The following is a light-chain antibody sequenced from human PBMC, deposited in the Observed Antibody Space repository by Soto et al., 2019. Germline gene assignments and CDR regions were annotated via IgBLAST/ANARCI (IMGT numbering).Light chain of an antibody. V-gene: IGKV1-5*01. J-gene: IGKJ1*01. CDR1: QSISNW. Sequence: DIQLTQSPSFLSASVGDRVIITCRASQSISNWLAWYQQRPGKAPKLLIFDASSLEGGVPSRFSGSGSGTEFTLTISSLQPDDFATYYCQQYNTYSKTFGQGTKGDIK. CDR2: DAS. CDR3: QQYNTYSKT.